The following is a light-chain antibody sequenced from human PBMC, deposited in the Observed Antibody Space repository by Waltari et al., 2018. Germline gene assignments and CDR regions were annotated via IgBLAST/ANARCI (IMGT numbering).Light chain of an antibody. V-gene: IGKV3-15*01. CDR2: GAS. CDR3: QQYNNWPPA. Sequence: EIVMTQSPATLSVSPGERATLSCRASQSVSSTLAWYQQKPGQAPRLLIYGASTRATGIPARFSGSGSGTEFTLTNSSLQSEDFAVYYCQQYNNWPPAFGQGTKVEIK. J-gene: IGKJ1*01. CDR1: QSVSST.